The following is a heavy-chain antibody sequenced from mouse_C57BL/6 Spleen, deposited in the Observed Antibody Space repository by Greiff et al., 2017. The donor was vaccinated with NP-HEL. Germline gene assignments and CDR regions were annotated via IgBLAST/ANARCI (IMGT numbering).Heavy chain of an antibody. CDR2: IDPETGGT. CDR3: TKRGHLLEDYYAMDY. V-gene: IGHV1-15*01. CDR1: GYTFTDYE. J-gene: IGHJ4*01. Sequence: QVQLQQSGAELVRPGASVTLSCTASGYTFTDYEMHWVKQTPVHGLEWIGAIDPETGGTAYNQKFKGKAILTADTSSSTAYMELRSLTSEDSAVYYCTKRGHLLEDYYAMDYWGQGTSVTVSS. D-gene: IGHD2-1*01.